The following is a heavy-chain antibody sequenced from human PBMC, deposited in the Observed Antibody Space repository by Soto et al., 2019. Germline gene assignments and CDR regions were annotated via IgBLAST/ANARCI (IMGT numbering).Heavy chain of an antibody. V-gene: IGHV1-2*04. CDR2: INPNSGGT. CDR3: ARGGDGYNFGAVY. J-gene: IGHJ4*02. D-gene: IGHD2-21*01. Sequence: GASVKVSCKASGYTFTGYYMHWVRQAPGQGLEWMGWINPNSGGTNYAQKFQGWVTMTRDTSISTAYMELSSLRSDDTAVYYCARGGDGYNFGAVYWGQGTPVTVSS. CDR1: GYTFTGYY.